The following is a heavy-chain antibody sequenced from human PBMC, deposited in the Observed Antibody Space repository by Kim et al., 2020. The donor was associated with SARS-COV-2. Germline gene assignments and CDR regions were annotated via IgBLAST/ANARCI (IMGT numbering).Heavy chain of an antibody. CDR3: VKRASSSGWYGMDV. J-gene: IGHJ6*02. Sequence: GGSLRLSCSASGFTFSSYALHWVRQAPGKGLESVSTINGNGGTTNYADSGRDRFTISRDNSKNTLYLQMSSLRPEDTAVYYCVKRASSSGWYGMDVWCQGTTVTVSS. V-gene: IGHV3-64D*09. CDR1: GFTFSSYA. CDR2: INGNGGTT. D-gene: IGHD6-25*01.